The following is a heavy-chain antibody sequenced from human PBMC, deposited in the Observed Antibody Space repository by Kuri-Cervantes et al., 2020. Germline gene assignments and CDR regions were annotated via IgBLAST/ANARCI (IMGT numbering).Heavy chain of an antibody. CDR1: GFSLSTSGMC. CDR2: IDWDDDK. Sequence: SGPTLVKPTQTLTLTCTFSGFSLSTSGMCVSWIRQPPGKALEWLARIDWDDDKYYSTSLKTRLTISKDTSKSQVVLTMTNMDPVDTATYYCARIFGITMIADAFDIWGQGTMVTVSS. D-gene: IGHD3-22*01. CDR3: ARIFGITMIADAFDI. V-gene: IGHV2-70*11. J-gene: IGHJ3*02.